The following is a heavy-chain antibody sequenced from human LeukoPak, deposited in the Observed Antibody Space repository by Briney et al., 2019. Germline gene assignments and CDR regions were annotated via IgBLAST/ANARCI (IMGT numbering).Heavy chain of an antibody. J-gene: IGHJ4*02. V-gene: IGHV3-20*01. CDR3: ARGGYYYDSSGYLDY. CDR2: INWNGGST. CDR1: GFTFSNYA. D-gene: IGHD3-22*01. Sequence: PGGSLRLSCAASGFTFSNYAMSWVRQAPGKGLEWVSGINWNGGSTGYADSVKGRFTISRDNAKNSLYLQMNSLRAEDTALYHCARGGYYYDSSGYLDYWGQGTLVTVSS.